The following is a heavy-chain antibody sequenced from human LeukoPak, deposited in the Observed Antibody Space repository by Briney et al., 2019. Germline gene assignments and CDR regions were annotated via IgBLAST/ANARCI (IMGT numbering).Heavy chain of an antibody. CDR1: GFTFSSYA. V-gene: IGHV3-23*01. CDR2: ISGSGGST. D-gene: IGHD3-10*01. CDR3: AKIARLLWFGEPRGAFDI. Sequence: PGGSLRLSCAASGFTFSSYAMSWVRQAPGKGLEWVSAISGSGGSTYYADSVKGRFTISRDNSKNTLYLQMNSLRAEDTAVYYCAKIARLLWFGEPRGAFDIWGQGTMVTVSS. J-gene: IGHJ3*02.